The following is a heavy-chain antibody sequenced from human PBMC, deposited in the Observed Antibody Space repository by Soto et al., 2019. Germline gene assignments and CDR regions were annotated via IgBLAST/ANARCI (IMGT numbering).Heavy chain of an antibody. J-gene: IGHJ6*02. CDR3: ASGYSGYDLGPYYYYGMDV. CDR2: IIPIFGTA. CDR1: GGTFSSYS. Sequence: SVKVSCKASGGTFSSYSISWVRQAPGQGLEWMGGIIPIFGTANYAQKFQGRVTITADESTSTAYMELSSLRSEDTAVYYCASGYSGYDLGPYYYYGMDVWGQGTTFTVSS. V-gene: IGHV1-69*13. D-gene: IGHD5-12*01.